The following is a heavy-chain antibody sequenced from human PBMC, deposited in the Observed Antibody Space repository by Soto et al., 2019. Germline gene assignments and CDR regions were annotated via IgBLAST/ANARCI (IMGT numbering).Heavy chain of an antibody. J-gene: IGHJ6*02. D-gene: IGHD3-16*02. CDR1: GYTFTSYG. CDR2: ISAYNGNT. V-gene: IGHV1-18*01. CDR3: ARDPCVYCIMITLGGVIDPYGMDV. Sequence: QVPLVQSGAEVKKPGASVKVSCKASGYTFTSYGIGWVRQAPGQGLEWMGWISAYNGNTNYAQKLQGRVTMTTDTSTSTAYMELRSLRSDDTAVYYCARDPCVYCIMITLGGVIDPYGMDVWGQGTTVTVSS.